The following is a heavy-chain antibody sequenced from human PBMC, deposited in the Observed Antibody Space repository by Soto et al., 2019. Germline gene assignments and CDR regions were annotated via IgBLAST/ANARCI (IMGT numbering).Heavy chain of an antibody. J-gene: IGHJ6*02. Sequence: LSLTCTVSGGSISSYYWSWIRQPAGKGLEWIGRIYTSGSTNYNPSLKSRVTMSVDTSKNQFSLKLSSVTAADTAVYYCARVNARFGELFSDSYYGMDVWGQGTTVTVSS. CDR2: IYTSGST. CDR3: ARVNARFGELFSDSYYGMDV. D-gene: IGHD3-10*01. V-gene: IGHV4-4*07. CDR1: GGSISSYY.